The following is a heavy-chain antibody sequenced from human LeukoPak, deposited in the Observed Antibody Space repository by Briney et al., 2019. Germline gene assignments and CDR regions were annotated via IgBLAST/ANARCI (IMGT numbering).Heavy chain of an antibody. CDR2: INHSGST. CDR1: GGSFSGCY. CDR3: ARASYSRSWFGDSDAFDI. D-gene: IGHD6-13*01. V-gene: IGHV4-34*01. Sequence: SETLSLTCAVYGGSFSGCYWSWIRQPPGKGLEWIGEINHSGSTNYNPSLKSRVTISVDTSKNQFSLKLSSVTAADTAVYYCARASYSRSWFGDSDAFDIWGQGTMVTVSS. J-gene: IGHJ3*02.